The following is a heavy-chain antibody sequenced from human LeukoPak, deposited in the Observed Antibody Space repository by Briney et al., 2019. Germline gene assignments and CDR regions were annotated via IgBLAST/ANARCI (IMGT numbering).Heavy chain of an antibody. Sequence: ASVKVSCKASGYTFTSYGISWVRRAPGPGLEWMGWISTYNGNTNYAQKLQGRVTMTTDTSTTTAYMELRSLTSDDTAVYYCARDPTTQTFDYWGQGTLVTVSS. V-gene: IGHV1-18*01. CDR1: GYTFTSYG. D-gene: IGHD4-11*01. CDR3: ARDPTTQTFDY. CDR2: ISTYNGNT. J-gene: IGHJ4*02.